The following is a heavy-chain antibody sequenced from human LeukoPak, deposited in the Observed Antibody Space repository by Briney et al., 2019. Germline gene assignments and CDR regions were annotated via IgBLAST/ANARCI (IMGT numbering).Heavy chain of an antibody. D-gene: IGHD6-13*01. Sequence: GESLKISCKGSGYSFTSYWIGWVRQMPGKGLEWMGIIYPGDSDTRYSPSFQGQVTISADKSISTAYLQWSSLKASDTAMYYCARHFRAAAGPASDAFDIWGQGTMVTVSS. J-gene: IGHJ3*02. CDR1: GYSFTSYW. CDR3: ARHFRAAAGPASDAFDI. CDR2: IYPGDSDT. V-gene: IGHV5-51*01.